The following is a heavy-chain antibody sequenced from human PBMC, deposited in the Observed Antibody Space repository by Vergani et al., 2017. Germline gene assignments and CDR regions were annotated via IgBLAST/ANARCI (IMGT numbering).Heavy chain of an antibody. J-gene: IGHJ4*02. CDR2: INPSGGST. Sequence: QVQLVQSGAEVKKPGASVKVSCKASGYTFTSYYMHWVRQAPGQGLEWMGIINPSGGSTSYAQKFQGRVTMTRDTATSTVYMELSSLRSEDTAVYYCAREGSAMACFDYWGQGTLVTVSS. V-gene: IGHV1-46*01. CDR3: AREGSAMACFDY. CDR1: GYTFTSYY. D-gene: IGHD5-18*01.